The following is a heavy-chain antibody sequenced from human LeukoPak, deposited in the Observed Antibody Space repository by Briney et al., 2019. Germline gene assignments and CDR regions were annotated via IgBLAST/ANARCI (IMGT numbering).Heavy chain of an antibody. CDR2: IYYSGST. J-gene: IGHJ4*02. D-gene: IGHD1-1*01. V-gene: IGHV4-30-4*07. CDR1: GGSISSGGYS. CDR3: ARQLDY. Sequence: SETLSLTCAVSGGSISSGGYSWGWLRQPPGRGLEWIAYIYYSGSTYNDPWLKRRVTITVERAKNQFALKLSSVNAGRGVGVCCARQLDYWGQGTLVTVSS.